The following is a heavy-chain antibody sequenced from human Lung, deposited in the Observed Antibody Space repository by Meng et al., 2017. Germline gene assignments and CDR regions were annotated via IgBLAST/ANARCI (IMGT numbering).Heavy chain of an antibody. CDR2: INHSGST. J-gene: IGHJ4*02. Sequence: VHLQRWGDGLLRPSEALSRTCVVSGGSFSDYYWSWIRQPPGKGLEWIGEINHSGSTNYNPSLESRATISVDTSQNNLSLKLSSVTAADSAVYYCARGPTTMAHDFDYWGQGTLVTVSS. V-gene: IGHV4-34*01. CDR1: GGSFSDYY. D-gene: IGHD4-11*01. CDR3: ARGPTTMAHDFDY.